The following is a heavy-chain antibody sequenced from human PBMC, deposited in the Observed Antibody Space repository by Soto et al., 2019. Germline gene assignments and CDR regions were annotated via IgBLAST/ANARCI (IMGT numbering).Heavy chain of an antibody. Sequence: QLQLQESGPGLVKPSETLSLTCAVSGAPLNTISYYWGWIRQSPGKGLEWIGSIYYSGNTYYNPSLKSRVTVSVDTSKNHFSLKVKSVTAADTAVYYCATTFDSSGYYNDYGMDVWGQGTAVTVSS. D-gene: IGHD3-22*01. CDR3: ATTFDSSGYYNDYGMDV. J-gene: IGHJ6*02. CDR1: GAPLNTISYY. V-gene: IGHV4-39*02. CDR2: IYYSGNT.